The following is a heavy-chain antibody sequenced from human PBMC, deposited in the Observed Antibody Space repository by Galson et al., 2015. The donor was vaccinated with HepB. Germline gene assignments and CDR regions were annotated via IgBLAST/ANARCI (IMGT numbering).Heavy chain of an antibody. D-gene: IGHD5-12*01. CDR1: GFTFSSYS. V-gene: IGHV3-48*04. CDR2: ISSSSSTK. J-gene: IGHJ4*02. CDR3: AREGGYSGYDYGFDY. Sequence: SLRLSCAASGFTFSSYSMNWVRQAPGKGLEWVSYISSSSSTKYFADSVKGRFSISRDNAKNSLYLQVSSLRAEDTAVYYCAREGGYSGYDYGFDYWGQGILVTVSS.